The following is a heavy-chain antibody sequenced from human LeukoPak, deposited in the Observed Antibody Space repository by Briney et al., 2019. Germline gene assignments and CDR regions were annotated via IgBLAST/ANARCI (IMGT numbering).Heavy chain of an antibody. CDR1: GFTFSTYG. V-gene: IGHV3-30*18. CDR2: ISYDGKVK. Sequence: PGGSLRLSCAASGFTFSTYGMQWVRQAPGKGLEWVGVISYDGKVKYYGDSVKGRFTISRDNSKNTLYLQMNSLRAEGTAVYYCVKETTQHTSGWYFWHWGQGNLVTVSS. J-gene: IGHJ4*02. D-gene: IGHD6-19*01. CDR3: VKETTQHTSGWYFWH.